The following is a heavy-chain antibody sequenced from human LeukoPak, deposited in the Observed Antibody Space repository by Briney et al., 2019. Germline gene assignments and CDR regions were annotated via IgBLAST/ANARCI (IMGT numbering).Heavy chain of an antibody. CDR2: ISYDESNK. CDR1: GFTFSSSA. V-gene: IGHV3-30*03. CDR3: ARGTDTKPFWSGYWVDV. Sequence: GGSLRLSCAASGFTFSSSAMHWVRQAPGKGLEWVAVISYDESNKYYADSVKGRFTISRDNSKNTLYLQMDSLRAEDTAVYYCARGTDTKPFWSGYWVDVWGQGTTVTVSS. D-gene: IGHD3-3*01. J-gene: IGHJ6*02.